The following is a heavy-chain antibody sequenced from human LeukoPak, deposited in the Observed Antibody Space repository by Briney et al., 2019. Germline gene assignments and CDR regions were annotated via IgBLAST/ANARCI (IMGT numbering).Heavy chain of an antibody. V-gene: IGHV3-7*01. CDR2: TNEDGSEK. Sequence: PGGSLRLSCAASGFTFSRYWMSWVRQAPGKGLEWVANTNEDGSEKYYVDSVKGRFTISRDNAKNSLYLQMNSLRAEDTAVYYCARRGSRFDYWGQGTLVAVSS. CDR3: ARRGSRFDY. CDR1: GFTFSRYW. D-gene: IGHD3-16*01. J-gene: IGHJ4*02.